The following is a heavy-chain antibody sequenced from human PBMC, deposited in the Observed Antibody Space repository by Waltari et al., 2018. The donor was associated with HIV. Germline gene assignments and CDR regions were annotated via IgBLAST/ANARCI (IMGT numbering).Heavy chain of an antibody. D-gene: IGHD2-8*01. CDR1: GFTFSLYW. V-gene: IGHV3-7*01. J-gene: IGHJ3*02. CDR3: ARMGLMMYAIGAFDI. Sequence: EVQLVESGGGLVHPGGSLSLSCAASGFTFSLYWMSWVRQAPGKGLEWVANIKQDGSEKHYVDSVKGRFTISRDNAKKSLYLQMNSLRAEDTAVYYCARMGLMMYAIGAFDIWGQGTMVTVSS. CDR2: IKQDGSEK.